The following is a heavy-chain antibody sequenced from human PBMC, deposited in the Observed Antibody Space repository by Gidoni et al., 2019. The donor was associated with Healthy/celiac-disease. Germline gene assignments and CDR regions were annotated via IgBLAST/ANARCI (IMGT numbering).Heavy chain of an antibody. V-gene: IGHV3-15*01. CDR3: TTVGPYSSSSDDFDY. CDR2: IKSKTDGGTT. J-gene: IGHJ4*02. Sequence: EVQLVESGGGLVKPGGSLRLSCAASGFTFRNAWMSWVRQAPGKGLEWVGRIKSKTDGGTTDYAAPVKGRFTISRDDSKNTLYLQMNSLKTEDTAVYYCTTVGPYSSSSDDFDYWGQGTLVTVSS. D-gene: IGHD6-6*01. CDR1: GFTFRNAW.